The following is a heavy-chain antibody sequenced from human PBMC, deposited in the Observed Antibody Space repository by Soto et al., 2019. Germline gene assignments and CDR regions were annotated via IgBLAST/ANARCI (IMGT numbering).Heavy chain of an antibody. CDR1: GGTFSSYA. J-gene: IGHJ6*02. D-gene: IGHD3-10*01. CDR3: ESSEDTMVRGGPRGRAYYFYGMDV. V-gene: IGHV1-69*01. CDR2: VIPIFGTA. Sequence: QVQLVQSGAEVKKPGSSVKVSCKASGGTFSSYAISWVRQAPGQGLEWMGGVIPIFGTANYAQKFQGRVTMTADESTSTAHKELSSLRSEDTAVYYCESSEDTMVRGGPRGRAYYFYGMDVWGQGTTVTVSS.